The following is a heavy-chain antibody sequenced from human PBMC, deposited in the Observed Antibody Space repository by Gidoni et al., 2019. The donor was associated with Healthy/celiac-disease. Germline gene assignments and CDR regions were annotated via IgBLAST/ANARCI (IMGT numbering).Heavy chain of an antibody. Sequence: VQLVASGGGLVKPGGSLILSCAASGFTFSSYSMNWVRQAPGKGLEWVSSISSSSSYIYYAESGKGRFTISRDNAKNSLDLQMNSLRAEDTAVYYCARGGERALAVGYWGQGTLVTVSS. D-gene: IGHD2-15*01. CDR2: ISSSSSYI. J-gene: IGHJ4*02. CDR1: GFTFSSYS. V-gene: IGHV3-21*01. CDR3: ARGGERALAVGY.